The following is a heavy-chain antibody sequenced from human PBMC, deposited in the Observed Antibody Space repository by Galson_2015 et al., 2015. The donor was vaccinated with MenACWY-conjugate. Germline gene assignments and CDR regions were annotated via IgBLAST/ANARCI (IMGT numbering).Heavy chain of an antibody. CDR3: ARDYFDITMIVVNHYGMDV. D-gene: IGHD3-22*01. J-gene: IGHJ6*02. V-gene: IGHV1-18*01. CDR1: GGTFSSYA. CDR2: ISAYNGNT. Sequence: SVKVSCKASGGTFSSYAISWVRQAPGQGLEWMGWISAYNGNTNYAQKLQGRVTMTTDTSTSTAYMELRSLRSDDTAVYYCARDYFDITMIVVNHYGMDVWGQGTTVTVSS.